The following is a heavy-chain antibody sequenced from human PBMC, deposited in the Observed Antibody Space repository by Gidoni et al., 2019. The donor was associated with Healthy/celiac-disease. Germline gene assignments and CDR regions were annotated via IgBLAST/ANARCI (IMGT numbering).Heavy chain of an antibody. D-gene: IGHD6-13*01. CDR3: ARVHSSSWEIFDY. V-gene: IGHV1-3*01. CDR2: INAGNGNT. J-gene: IGHJ4*02. Sequence: QVQLVQSGAEVKKPGASVKVSCKASGYTFTSYAMHWVRQAPGQRLEWMGWINAGNGNTKYSQKFQGRVTITRDTSASTAYMELSSLRSEDTAVYYCARVHSSSWEIFDYWGQGTLVTVSS. CDR1: GYTFTSYA.